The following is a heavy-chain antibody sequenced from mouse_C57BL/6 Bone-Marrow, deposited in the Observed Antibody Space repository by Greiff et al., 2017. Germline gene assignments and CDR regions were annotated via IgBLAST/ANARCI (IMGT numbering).Heavy chain of an antibody. V-gene: IGHV1-55*01. CDR3: AREGLDWDVLWYFDV. J-gene: IGHJ1*03. CDR1: GYTFTSYW. D-gene: IGHD4-1*01. CDR2: IYPGSGST. Sequence: VQLQQPGAELVKPGASVKMSCKASGYTFTSYWITWVKQRPGPGLEWIGDIYPGSGSTNYNEKFKSKATLTVDTSSSTAYMQLSSLTSEDSAVYYCAREGLDWDVLWYFDVWGTGTTVTVSS.